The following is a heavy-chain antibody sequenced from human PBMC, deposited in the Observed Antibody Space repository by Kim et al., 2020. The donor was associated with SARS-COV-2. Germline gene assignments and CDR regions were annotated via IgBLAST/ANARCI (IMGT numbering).Heavy chain of an antibody. CDR1: GGSFSGYY. V-gene: IGHV4-34*01. J-gene: IGHJ5*02. CDR2: ITHTGST. D-gene: IGHD6-19*01. Sequence: SETLSLTCAVYGGSFSGYYWSWIRQPPGKGLEWVGEITHTGSTNYNPSLKSRVTISVVTSKNQFSLKLSSVTVADTAVYYCAGGPYSSGWYGGGWFGPWGQGTLVTVSA. CDR3: AGGPYSSGWYGGGWFGP.